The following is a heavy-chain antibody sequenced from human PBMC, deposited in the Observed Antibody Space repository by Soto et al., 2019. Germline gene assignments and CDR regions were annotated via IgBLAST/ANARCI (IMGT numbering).Heavy chain of an antibody. CDR3: ARESSTTWPFDY. CDR1: GYTFTSYG. V-gene: IGHV1-18*01. J-gene: IGHJ4*02. Sequence: GASVKVSCKASGYTFTSYGISWVRQAPGQGLEWLGWISAYDGNTHYAQNMKGRITMTTDTSTSTAYMELRSLRSDDTAVYYCARESSTTWPFDYWGQGTLVTVS. CDR2: ISAYDGNT. D-gene: IGHD2-2*01.